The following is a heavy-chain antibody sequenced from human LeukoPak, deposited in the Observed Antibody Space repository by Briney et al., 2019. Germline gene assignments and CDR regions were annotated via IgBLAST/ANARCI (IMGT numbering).Heavy chain of an antibody. CDR3: AGLTSRYSYGTYYFDY. V-gene: IGHV1-46*01. Sequence: ASVKVSCKASGYTFTSYYMHWVRQAPGQGLEWMGIINPSGGSTSYAQKFQGRVTMTRDTSTSTVYMELSSLRSEDTAVYYCAGLTSRYSYGTYYFDYWGQGTLVTVSS. CDR1: GYTFTSYY. D-gene: IGHD5-18*01. J-gene: IGHJ4*02. CDR2: INPSGGST.